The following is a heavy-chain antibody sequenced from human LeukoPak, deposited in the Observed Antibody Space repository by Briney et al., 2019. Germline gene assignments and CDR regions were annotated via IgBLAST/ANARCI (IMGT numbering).Heavy chain of an antibody. D-gene: IGHD6-19*01. J-gene: IGHJ6*03. CDR2: IYTSGST. Sequence: SETLSLTRTVSGGSISRYYWSWIRQPPGKGLEWIGYIYTSGSTNYNPSLKSRVTISVDTSKNQFSLKLSSVTAADTAVYYCARRMGIAVAGTQYYYYYYMDVWGKGTTVTVSS. V-gene: IGHV4-4*09. CDR3: ARRMGIAVAGTQYYYYYYMDV. CDR1: GGSISRYY.